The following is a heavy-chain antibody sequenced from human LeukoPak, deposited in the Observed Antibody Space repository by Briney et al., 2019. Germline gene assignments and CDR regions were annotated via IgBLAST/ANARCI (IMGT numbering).Heavy chain of an antibody. CDR1: GGTFSSYA. CDR3: ARDADAYCGGDCYSYFDY. CDR2: IIPIFGTA. J-gene: IGHJ4*02. Sequence: ASVKVSCKASGGTFSSYAISWVRQAPGQGLEWMGGIIPIFGTANYAQKFQGRVTITTDESTSTAYMELSSLTSEDTAVYYCARDADAYCGGDCYSYFDYWGQGTLVTVSS. V-gene: IGHV1-69*05. D-gene: IGHD2-21*02.